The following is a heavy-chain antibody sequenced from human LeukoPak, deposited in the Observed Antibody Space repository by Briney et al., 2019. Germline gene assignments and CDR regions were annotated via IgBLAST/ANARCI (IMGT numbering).Heavy chain of an antibody. V-gene: IGHV5-51*01. J-gene: IGHJ4*02. CDR1: GYSFTSSW. CDR3: ARLNLGATDY. Sequence: GESLKISCQASGYSFTSSWIGWARQMPGKGLEWMAIINPGDSDTRYSPSFQGQVTISADKSISTVYLQWGSLKASDTAMYYCARLNLGATDYWGQGTLVTVSS. CDR2: INPGDSDT. D-gene: IGHD1-26*01.